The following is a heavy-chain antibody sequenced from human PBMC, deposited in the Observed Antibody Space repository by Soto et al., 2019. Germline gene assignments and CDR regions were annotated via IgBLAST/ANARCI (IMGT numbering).Heavy chain of an antibody. CDR1: GYTFTSYG. CDR2: IIPIFGTA. CDR3: ARAQYYYDSSGYYAIHAFDI. D-gene: IGHD3-22*01. Sequence: QVQLVQSGAEVKKPGASVKVSCKASGYTFTSYGISWVRQAPGQGLEWMGGIIPIFGTANYAQKFQGRVTITADESTSTAYMELSSLRSEDTAVYYCARAQYYYDSSGYYAIHAFDIWGQGTMVTVSS. J-gene: IGHJ3*02. V-gene: IGHV1-69*13.